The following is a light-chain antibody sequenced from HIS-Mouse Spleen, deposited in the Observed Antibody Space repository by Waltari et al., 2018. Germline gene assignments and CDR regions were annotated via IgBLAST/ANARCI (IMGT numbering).Light chain of an antibody. CDR2: DVS. Sequence: QSALTQPASVSGSPGQSITISCTGTSSDAGGYNYLSWYQQHPGKAPKLMIYDVSNRPSGVSNRFSGSKSGNTASLTISGLQAEDEADYYCSSYTSSSFNVVFGGGTKLTVL. V-gene: IGLV2-14*03. CDR1: SSDAGGYNY. CDR3: SSYTSSSFNVV. J-gene: IGLJ2*01.